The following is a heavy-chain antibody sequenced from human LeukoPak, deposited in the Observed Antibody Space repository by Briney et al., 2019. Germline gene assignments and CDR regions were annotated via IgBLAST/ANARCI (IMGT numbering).Heavy chain of an antibody. CDR1: GYTLTELS. D-gene: IGHD4-23*01. J-gene: IGHJ3*02. CDR3: ARASRWYLHNAFDI. Sequence: GASVKVSCKVSGYTLTELSMHWVRQAPGKGLEWMGGFDPEDGETIYAQKFQGRVTMTEDTSTSTAYMELRSLRSDDTAVYYCARASRWYLHNAFDIWGQGTMVTVFS. CDR2: FDPEDGET. V-gene: IGHV1-24*01.